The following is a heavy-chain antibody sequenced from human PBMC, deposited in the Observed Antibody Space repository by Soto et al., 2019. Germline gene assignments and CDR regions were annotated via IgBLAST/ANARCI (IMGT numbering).Heavy chain of an antibody. CDR2: INHSGST. J-gene: IGHJ5*02. Sequence: QVQLQQWGAGLLKPSETLSLTCAVYGGSFSGYYWSWIRQPPGKGLEWIGEINHSGSTNYNPSLKSRVTISVDTSKNQFSLKLSSVTAADTAVYYCARGQRYTIFGVVKMNRFDPWGQGTLVTVSS. CDR1: GGSFSGYY. V-gene: IGHV4-34*01. CDR3: ARGQRYTIFGVVKMNRFDP. D-gene: IGHD3-3*01.